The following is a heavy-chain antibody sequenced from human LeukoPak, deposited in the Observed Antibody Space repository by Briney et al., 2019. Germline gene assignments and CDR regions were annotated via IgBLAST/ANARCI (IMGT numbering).Heavy chain of an antibody. Sequence: ASVKVSCKASGYTFTDYYMHWVRQAPGQGLEWMGWINPNSGGTNYAQKFQGRVTMTRDTSISTAYMELSRLRSDDMAVYYCARVLGFGYSYGYPADYWGQGTLVTVSS. V-gene: IGHV1-2*02. CDR1: GYTFTDYY. D-gene: IGHD5-18*01. J-gene: IGHJ4*02. CDR3: ARVLGFGYSYGYPADY. CDR2: INPNSGGT.